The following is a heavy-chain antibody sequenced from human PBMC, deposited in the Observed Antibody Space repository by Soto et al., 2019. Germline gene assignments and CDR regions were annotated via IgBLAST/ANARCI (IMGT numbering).Heavy chain of an antibody. CDR1: GFTYESYA. CDR2: INSGGTVA. Sequence: EVQLLESGGGLVQPGGSLRLSCADSGFTYESYAMSWVRQAPGKGLEWVSGINSGGTVAHYADSVKGRFAISRDNSKNTLSLEMNSLRADDPGLYYCAISTGGFGGLFVVPSDYWGQGTLVTVSS. V-gene: IGHV3-23*01. J-gene: IGHJ4*02. CDR3: AISTGGFGGLFVVPSDY. D-gene: IGHD3-16*02.